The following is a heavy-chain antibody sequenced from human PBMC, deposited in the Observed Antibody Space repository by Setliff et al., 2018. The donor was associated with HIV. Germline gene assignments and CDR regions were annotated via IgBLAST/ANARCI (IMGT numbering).Heavy chain of an antibody. V-gene: IGHV1-2*02. CDR2: ISPHSGGT. CDR3: ARRGTIWHGVDYHYMDV. J-gene: IGHJ6*03. D-gene: IGHD2-15*01. Sequence: GASVKVSCKASGYSFTDYFIHWVRQAPGRGLEWMGWISPHSGGTRTTRTFRGRVTMTRDTSINTAYMELSGVRSDDTAVYYCARRGTIWHGVDYHYMDVWGKGTTVTVSS. CDR1: GYSFTDYF.